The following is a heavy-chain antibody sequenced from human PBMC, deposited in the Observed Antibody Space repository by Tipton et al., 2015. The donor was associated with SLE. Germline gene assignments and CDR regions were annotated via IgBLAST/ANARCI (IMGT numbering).Heavy chain of an antibody. CDR3: ARLPTGFPNWFDP. V-gene: IGHV4-59*08. J-gene: IGHJ5*02. Sequence: TLSLTCTVSGGSINSHYWSWIRQPPGKGLEWIGYIHYSGSTNYNPSLKSRVTISVDTSKNQFSLKLSSVTAADTAVYYCARLPTGFPNWFDPWGQGTLVTVSS. D-gene: IGHD4-17*01. CDR1: GGSINSHY. CDR2: IHYSGST.